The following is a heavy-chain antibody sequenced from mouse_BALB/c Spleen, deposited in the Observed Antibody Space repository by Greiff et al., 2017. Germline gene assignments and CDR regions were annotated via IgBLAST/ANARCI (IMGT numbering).Heavy chain of an antibody. Sequence: EVQVVESGGGLVKPGGSLKLSCAASGFTFSSYAMSWVRQTPEKRLEWVATISSGGSYTYYPDSVKGRFTISRDNAKNTLYLQMSSLRSEDTAMYYCAREGGNYEGWYFDVWGAGTTVTVSS. V-gene: IGHV5-9-3*01. D-gene: IGHD2-1*01. CDR2: ISSGGSYT. CDR1: GFTFSSYA. CDR3: AREGGNYEGWYFDV. J-gene: IGHJ1*01.